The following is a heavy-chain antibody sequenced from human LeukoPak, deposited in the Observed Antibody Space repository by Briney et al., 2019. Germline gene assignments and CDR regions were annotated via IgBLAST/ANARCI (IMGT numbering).Heavy chain of an antibody. V-gene: IGHV1-69*13. CDR3: ARDGGYDSSAYYV. D-gene: IGHD3-22*01. CDR2: IIPMFDTV. Sequence: SVKVSCKASGYTFTSYAMNWVRQAPGQGLEWMGGIIPMFDTVNYAQKFQGRVTITADESTSTAYMELSSLRSEDTAVYYCARDGGYDSSAYYVWGQGTLVTVSS. J-gene: IGHJ4*02. CDR1: GYTFTSYA.